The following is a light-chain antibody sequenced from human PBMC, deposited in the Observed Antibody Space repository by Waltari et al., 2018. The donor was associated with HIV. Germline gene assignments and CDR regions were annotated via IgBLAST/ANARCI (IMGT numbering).Light chain of an antibody. CDR2: GNS. J-gene: IGLJ3*02. Sequence: QSVLTQPPSVSGAPGQRVTISCTGSSSPNGAGYDVHWYQQLPGTAPKLLIYGNSNRPSGVPDRFSGSKSGTSASLAITGLLAEDEADYYCQSYDSSLSVWVFGGGTKLTVL. CDR3: QSYDSSLSVWV. V-gene: IGLV1-40*01. CDR1: SSPNGAGYD.